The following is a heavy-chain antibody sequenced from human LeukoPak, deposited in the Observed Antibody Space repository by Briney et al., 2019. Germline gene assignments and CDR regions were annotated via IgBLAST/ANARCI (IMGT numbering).Heavy chain of an antibody. CDR1: GFTFSSYA. CDR2: ISGSGGST. CDR3: AKDPSYILLWFGELDY. J-gene: IGHJ4*02. V-gene: IGHV3-23*01. D-gene: IGHD3-10*01. Sequence: PGGSLRLSCAASGFTFSSYAMSWVRQAPGKGLEWVSAISGSGGSTYYADSVKGRFTISRDNSKNTLYLQMNSLRAEDTAVYHCAKDPSYILLWFGELDYWGQGTLVTVSS.